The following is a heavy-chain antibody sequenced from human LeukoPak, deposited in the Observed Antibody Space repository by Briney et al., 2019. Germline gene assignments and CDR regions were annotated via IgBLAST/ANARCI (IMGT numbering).Heavy chain of an antibody. J-gene: IGHJ6*02. CDR1: GFTFSSLW. V-gene: IGHV3-7*03. Sequence: GGSLRLSCVASGFTFSSLWMGWLRQAPGKGLEWVASINHNGNVNYYVDSVKGRFTISRDNAKNSLYLQMSNLRAEDTAVYFCARGGGLDVWGQGATVTVSS. CDR3: ARGGGLDV. CDR2: INHNGNVN. D-gene: IGHD3-16*01.